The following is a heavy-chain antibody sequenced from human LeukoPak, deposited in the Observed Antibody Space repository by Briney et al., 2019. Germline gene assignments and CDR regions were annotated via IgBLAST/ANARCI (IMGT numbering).Heavy chain of an antibody. D-gene: IGHD6-13*01. CDR3: TPGGGSSWHDY. CDR1: GFSFSSCA. CDR2: ISGSGGST. Sequence: PGGSLRLSCAASGFSFSSCAMSWVRQAPGKGLEWVSAISGSGGSTYYADSVKGRFTISRDNSKNTLYLQMNSLRAEDTAVYYCTPGGGSSWHDYWGQGTLVTVAS. V-gene: IGHV3-23*01. J-gene: IGHJ4*02.